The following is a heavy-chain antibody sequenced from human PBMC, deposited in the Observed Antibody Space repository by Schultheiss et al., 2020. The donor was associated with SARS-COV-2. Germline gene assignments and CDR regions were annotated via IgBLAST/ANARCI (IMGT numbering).Heavy chain of an antibody. D-gene: IGHD3-3*01. CDR1: GYTFTRYD. J-gene: IGHJ4*02. CDR2: INAGNGNT. V-gene: IGHV1-3*01. Sequence: ASVKVSCKASGYTFTRYDMHWVRQAPGQRLEWMGWINAGNGNTKYSQKFQGRVTITRDTSARTAYMELSSLRSEDTAVYYCASLFDDVWSGYSFEYLGQGTLVTVSS. CDR3: ASLFDDVWSGYSFEY.